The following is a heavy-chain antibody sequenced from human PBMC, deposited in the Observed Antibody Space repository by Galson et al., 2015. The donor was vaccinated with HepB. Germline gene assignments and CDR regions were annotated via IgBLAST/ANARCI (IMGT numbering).Heavy chain of an antibody. J-gene: IGHJ4*02. CDR2: ISYDGSNK. CDR1: GFTFSSYA. CDR3: ARDRKLLYNYYFDY. V-gene: IGHV3-30-3*01. D-gene: IGHD2-2*02. Sequence: SLRLSCAASGFTFSSYAMHWVRQAPGKGLEWVAVISYDGSNKYYADSVKGRFTISRDNSKNTLYLQMNSLRAEDTAVYYCARDRKLLYNYYFDYWGQGTLVTVSS.